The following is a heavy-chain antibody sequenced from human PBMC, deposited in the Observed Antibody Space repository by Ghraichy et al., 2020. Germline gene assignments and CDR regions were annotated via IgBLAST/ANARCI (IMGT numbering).Heavy chain of an antibody. CDR1: GGSISSYY. D-gene: IGHD2-2*01. V-gene: IGHV4-59*01. Sequence: SENLSLTCTVSGGSISSYYWSWIRQPPGKGLEWIGYIYYSGSTNYNPSLKSRVTISVDTSKNQFSLKLSSVTAADTAVYYCARAGGQLEYYYYSGMDVWGQGTTVTVSS. J-gene: IGHJ6*02. CDR3: ARAGGQLEYYYYSGMDV. CDR2: IYYSGST.